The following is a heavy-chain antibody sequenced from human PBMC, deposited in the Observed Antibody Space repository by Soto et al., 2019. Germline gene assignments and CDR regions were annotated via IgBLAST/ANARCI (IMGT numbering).Heavy chain of an antibody. CDR2: INHSRST. J-gene: IGHJ6*02. CDR1: GGSFSGYY. Sequence: SETLSLTCAVYGGSFSGYYWSWIRQPPGKGLEWIGEINHSRSTNYNPSLKSRVTISVDTSKNQFSLKLSSVTAADTAVYYCARGLRVVVVAATPSYYYYYGMDVWGQGTTVTVSS. CDR3: ARGLRVVVVAATPSYYYYYGMDV. V-gene: IGHV4-34*01. D-gene: IGHD2-15*01.